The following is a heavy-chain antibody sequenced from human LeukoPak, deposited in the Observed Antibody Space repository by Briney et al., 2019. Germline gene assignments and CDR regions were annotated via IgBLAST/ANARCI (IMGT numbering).Heavy chain of an antibody. D-gene: IGHD3-3*01. CDR2: MNPNSGNT. CDR3: ARGREAPYYDFWSGYPHY. CDR1: GYTLTSYD. V-gene: IGHV1-8*01. J-gene: IGHJ4*02. Sequence: ASVKVSCKASGYTLTSYDINWVRQATGQGLEWMGWMNPNSGNTGYAQKFQGRVTMTRNTSISTAYMELSSLRPEDTAVYYCARGREAPYYDFWSGYPHYWGQGTLVTVSS.